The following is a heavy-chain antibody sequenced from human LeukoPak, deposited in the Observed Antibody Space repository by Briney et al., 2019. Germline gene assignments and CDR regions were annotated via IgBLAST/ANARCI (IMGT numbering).Heavy chain of an antibody. V-gene: IGHV1-2*02. CDR3: AIDVQYGSGSYYIPNRTS. CDR2: INPNSGGT. J-gene: IGHJ5*02. CDR1: GYTLTGYY. D-gene: IGHD3-10*01. Sequence: ASVKVSCKASGYTLTGYYMHWVRQAPGQGLEWMGWINPNSGGTNYAQKFQGRVTMTRDTSISTAYMELSRLRSDDTAVYHCAIDVQYGSGSYYIPNRTSWGQGTLVTVSS.